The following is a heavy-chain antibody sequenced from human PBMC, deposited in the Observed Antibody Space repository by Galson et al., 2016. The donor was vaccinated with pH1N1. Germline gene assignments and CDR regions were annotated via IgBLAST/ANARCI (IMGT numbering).Heavy chain of an antibody. D-gene: IGHD6-25*01. CDR3: ARSGRLLGPYHYYAMGV. CDR2: ISGSGGGT. Sequence: SLRLSCAASGFAFSSYAMSWVRQAPGKGLEWVSIISGSGGGTYYADSVKGRFTISRDNSKNTLYLQMKSLRAEDTAVYYCARSGRLLGPYHYYAMGVWGQGTTVIVSS. V-gene: IGHV3-23*01. CDR1: GFAFSSYA. J-gene: IGHJ6*02.